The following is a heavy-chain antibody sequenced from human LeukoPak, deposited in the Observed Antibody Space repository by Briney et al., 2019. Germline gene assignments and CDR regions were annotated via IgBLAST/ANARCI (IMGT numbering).Heavy chain of an antibody. CDR1: GYTFTGYY. J-gene: IGHJ5*02. V-gene: IGHV1-2*02. CDR2: INPNSGGT. CDR3: ARDAGGPYNTSSEWFDP. Sequence: ASVKVSCKASGYTFTGYYMHWVRQAPGQGLEWMGWINPNSGGTNYAQKFQGRVTMTRDGSTSTVYMELSSLRSEDTAVYYCARDAGGPYNTSSEWFDPWGQGTLVTVSS. D-gene: IGHD6-6*01.